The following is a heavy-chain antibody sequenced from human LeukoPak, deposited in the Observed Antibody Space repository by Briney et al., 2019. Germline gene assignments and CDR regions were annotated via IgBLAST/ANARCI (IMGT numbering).Heavy chain of an antibody. Sequence: SETLSLTCTVSGGSISSGSYYWSWIRQPAGKGLEWIGRIYTSGSTNYNPSLKSRVTISVDTSKNQFSLKLSSVTAADTAVYYCARENWGSYNWFDPWGQGTLVTVSS. CDR2: IYTSGST. D-gene: IGHD7-27*01. J-gene: IGHJ5*02. V-gene: IGHV4-61*02. CDR3: ARENWGSYNWFDP. CDR1: GGSISSGSYY.